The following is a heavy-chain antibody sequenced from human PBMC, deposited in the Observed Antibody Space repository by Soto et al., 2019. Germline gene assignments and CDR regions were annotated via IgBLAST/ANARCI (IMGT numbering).Heavy chain of an antibody. J-gene: IGHJ6*02. CDR3: ARVPGREFGEPYYYYGMDV. Sequence: SVKVSCKASGGTFSSYAISWVRQAPGQGLEWMGGIIPIFGTANYAQKFQGRVTITADESTSTAYMELSSLRSEDTAVYYCARVPGREFGEPYYYYGMDVWGQGTTVTVSS. V-gene: IGHV1-69*13. CDR2: IIPIFGTA. D-gene: IGHD3-10*01. CDR1: GGTFSSYA.